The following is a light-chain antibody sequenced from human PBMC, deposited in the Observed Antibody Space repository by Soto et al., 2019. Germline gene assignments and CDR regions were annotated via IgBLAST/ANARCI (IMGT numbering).Light chain of an antibody. CDR2: EGS. V-gene: IGLV2-14*02. CDR1: SSDVGSYNL. J-gene: IGLJ1*01. CDR3: SSYTSSSTLGI. Sequence: QSALTQPASVSGSPGQSITISCTGTSSDVGSYNLVSWYQQYPGKAPKLMIYEGSKRPSGVSNRFSGSKSGNTASLTISGLQAEDEADYYCSSYTSSSTLGIFGTGTKVTVL.